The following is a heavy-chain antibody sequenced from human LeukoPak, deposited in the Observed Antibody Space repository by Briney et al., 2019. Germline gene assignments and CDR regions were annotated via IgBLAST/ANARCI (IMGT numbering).Heavy chain of an antibody. V-gene: IGHV3-23*01. J-gene: IGHJ5*02. CDR2: ISGSGGST. CDR3: AKDLGCSSTSCYGGLWNWFDP. Sequence: GGSLRLSCAASGFTFSSYAMSWVRQAPGKGLEWVSAISGSGGSTYYADSVKGRFTISRDNSKNTLYLQMNSLRAEDTAVYYCAKDLGCSSTSCYGGLWNWFDPWGRGTLVTVSS. D-gene: IGHD2-2*01. CDR1: GFTFSSYA.